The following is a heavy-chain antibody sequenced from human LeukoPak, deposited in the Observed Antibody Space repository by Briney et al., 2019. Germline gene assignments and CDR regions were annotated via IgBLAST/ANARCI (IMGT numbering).Heavy chain of an antibody. V-gene: IGHV1-2*02. CDR1: GYTFTGYY. CDR2: INPNSGGT. Sequence: ASVKVSCKASGYTFTGYYMHWVRQAPGQGLEWMGWINPNSGGTNYAQKLQGRVTMTTDTSTSTAYMELRSLRSDDTAVYYCARDKLYFDWLLPYYFDYWGQGTLVTVSS. J-gene: IGHJ4*02. D-gene: IGHD3-9*01. CDR3: ARDKLYFDWLLPYYFDY.